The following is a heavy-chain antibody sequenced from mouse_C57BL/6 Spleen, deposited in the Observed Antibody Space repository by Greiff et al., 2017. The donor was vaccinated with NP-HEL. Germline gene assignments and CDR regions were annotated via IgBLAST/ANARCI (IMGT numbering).Heavy chain of an antibody. Sequence: EVQLQESGPGLVKPSQSLSLTCSVTGYSITSGYYWNWIRQFPGNKLEWMGYISYDGSNNYNPSLKNRITITRDTSKNQFFLKLNSVTTEDTATYCCARGGPYYAMDYWGQGTSVTVSS. CDR2: ISYDGSN. CDR1: GYSITSGYY. V-gene: IGHV3-6*01. J-gene: IGHJ4*01. CDR3: ARGGPYYAMDY.